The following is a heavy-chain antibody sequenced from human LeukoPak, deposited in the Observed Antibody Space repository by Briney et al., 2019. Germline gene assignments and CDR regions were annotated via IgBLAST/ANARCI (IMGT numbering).Heavy chain of an antibody. CDR1: GGSISSYY. Sequence: SETLSLTCTVSGGSISSYYWSWIRQPPGKGPEWIGYIYYSGSTNYNPSLKSRVTISVDTSKNQFSLKLSSVTAADTAVYYCARANRDGYPPFDYWGQGTLVTVSS. CDR3: ARANRDGYPPFDY. CDR2: IYYSGST. V-gene: IGHV4-59*01. J-gene: IGHJ4*02. D-gene: IGHD5-24*01.